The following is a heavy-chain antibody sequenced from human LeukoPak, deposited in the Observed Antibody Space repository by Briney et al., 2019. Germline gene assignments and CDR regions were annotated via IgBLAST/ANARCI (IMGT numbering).Heavy chain of an antibody. D-gene: IGHD2-15*01. CDR3: ARSEGYCSGGSCYVDAFDI. CDR1: GFTFSRYS. V-gene: IGHV3-21*01. CDR2: ISSSSSYI. Sequence: NPGGSLRLSCAASGFTFSRYSMNWVRQAPGKGLEWVSSISSSSSYIYYADSVKGRFTISRDNAKNSLYLQMNSLRAEDTAVYYCARSEGYCSGGSCYVDAFDIWGKGTMVTVSS. J-gene: IGHJ3*02.